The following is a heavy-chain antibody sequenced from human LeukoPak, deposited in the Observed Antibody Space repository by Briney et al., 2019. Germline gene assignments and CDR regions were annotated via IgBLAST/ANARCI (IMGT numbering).Heavy chain of an antibody. CDR3: TTGRRFDY. CDR1: GFTFSSYS. J-gene: IGHJ4*02. Sequence: GGSLRLSCAASGFTFSSYSMSWVRQAPGKGLEWVGRIKSKTEGGTTDYGAPVKGRFTISRDDSKNTLYLQMNSLKTEDTAVYYCTTGRRFDYWGQGTLVTVSS. CDR2: IKSKTEGGTT. V-gene: IGHV3-15*01.